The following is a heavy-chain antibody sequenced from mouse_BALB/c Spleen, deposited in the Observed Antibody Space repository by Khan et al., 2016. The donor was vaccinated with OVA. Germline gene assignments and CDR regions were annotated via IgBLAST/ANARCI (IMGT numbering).Heavy chain of an antibody. J-gene: IGHJ3*01. D-gene: IGHD4-1*01. CDR3: TRAGWDVFAY. V-gene: IGHV1-77*01. CDR1: GYTFTDYV. CDR2: IYPGSDST. Sequence: QVQLKESGPELVKPGASVKMSCKASGYTFTDYVMNWVKQRNGQGLEWIGQIYPGSDSTYYNEKFKGKATMTADRSSRTAYMQISNLTSEDSAVYFCTRAGWDVFAYWGQGTLVTVSA.